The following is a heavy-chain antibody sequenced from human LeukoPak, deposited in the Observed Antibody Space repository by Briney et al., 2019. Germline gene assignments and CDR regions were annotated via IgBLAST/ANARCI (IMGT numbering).Heavy chain of an antibody. CDR1: GGSISSSSYY. J-gene: IGHJ4*02. CDR3: ARVTRGDGYVDY. D-gene: IGHD5-24*01. CDR2: IYYSGST. V-gene: IGHV4-39*07. Sequence: PSETLSLTCTVSGGSISSSSYYWGWIRQSPGKGLEWIGSIYYSGSTYYNPSLKSRVTISVDTSKNQFSLKLSSVTAADTAVYYCARVTRGDGYVDYWGQGTLVTVSS.